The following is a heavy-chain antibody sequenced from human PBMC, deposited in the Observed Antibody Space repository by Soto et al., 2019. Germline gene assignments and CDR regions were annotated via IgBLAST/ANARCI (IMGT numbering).Heavy chain of an antibody. CDR2: IDPSDSYT. D-gene: IGHD1-26*01. J-gene: IGHJ4*02. Sequence: GESLKISCNGSGYSFTSYWISWVRQMPGKGLEWMGRIDPSDSYTNYSPSFQGHVTISADKSISTAYLQWSSLKASDTAMYYCARHSATTYYFDYWGQGTLVTVSS. CDR3: ARHSATTYYFDY. V-gene: IGHV5-10-1*01. CDR1: GYSFTSYW.